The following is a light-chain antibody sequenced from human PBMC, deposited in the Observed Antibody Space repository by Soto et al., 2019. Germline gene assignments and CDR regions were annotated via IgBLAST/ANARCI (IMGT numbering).Light chain of an antibody. J-gene: IGKJ1*01. CDR3: EQYNTWATWT. CDR2: GAS. Sequence: EIEMTQSPATLYVSPGERATLSCRASQSVSSNLAWYRQKPGQAPRLVFYGASTSATGIPARFSGSGSGTEFTLTISSLQSEDFAVYYCEQYNTWATWTFGQGTKVEIK. CDR1: QSVSSN. V-gene: IGKV3-15*01.